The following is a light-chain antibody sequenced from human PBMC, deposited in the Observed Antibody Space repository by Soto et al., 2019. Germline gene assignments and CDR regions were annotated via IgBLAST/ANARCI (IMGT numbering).Light chain of an antibody. J-gene: IGLJ1*01. V-gene: IGLV2-14*01. CDR2: EVS. Sequence: QSVLTQPASVSGSPGQSITISCTGTSSDVGHYDFVSWYQQHPGKAPKLMIYEVSNRPSGVSNRFSGSKSGNTASLTISGLQAEDEADYYCSSYTSSSTLVFGTGTKVTV. CDR1: SSDVGHYDF. CDR3: SSYTSSSTLV.